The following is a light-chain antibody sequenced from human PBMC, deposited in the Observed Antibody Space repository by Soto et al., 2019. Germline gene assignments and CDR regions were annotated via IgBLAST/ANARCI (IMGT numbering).Light chain of an antibody. CDR2: AAS. J-gene: IGKJ1*01. CDR1: QSISSY. CDR3: QQSYSTLWT. V-gene: IGKV1-39*01. Sequence: DIQMTQSPSSLSASVGDRVTITCRASQSISSYLNWYQQKPGKAPKLLIYAASSLQSGVPSRFSGSRSGTDSTLTISSLQPEDFATYYCQQSYSTLWTFGQGTKVEIK.